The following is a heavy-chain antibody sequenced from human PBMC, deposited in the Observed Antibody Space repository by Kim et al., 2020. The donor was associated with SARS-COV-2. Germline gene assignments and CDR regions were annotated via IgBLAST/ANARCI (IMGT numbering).Heavy chain of an antibody. Sequence: GGSLRLSCAASGFIFDDYGMSWVRQAPGKGLEWVSGINWNGGSTGYADSVKGRFTITRDNAKNSLYLQMNSLRAEETALYYCAREMYSCWWYGGGDGGQGTLVTVS. V-gene: IGHV3-20*04. CDR1: GFIFDDYG. CDR3: AREMYSCWWYGGGD. J-gene: IGHJ4*02. CDR2: INWNGGST. D-gene: IGHD6-19*01.